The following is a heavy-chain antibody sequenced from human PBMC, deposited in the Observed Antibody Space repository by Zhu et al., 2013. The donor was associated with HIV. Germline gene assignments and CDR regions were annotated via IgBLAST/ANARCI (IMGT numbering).Heavy chain of an antibody. Sequence: VQLQESGPGLVEPSETLSLTCNVAGYSISSGHYWGWIRQPPGKGLEWIGSVYRTGSTYYNPSLERRVTISVDTTKNQFSLKLSSVTAADTAVYYCARDSAVTSGGAGDFDCWGQGTLVTVSS. CDR3: ARDSAVTSGGAGDFDC. CDR1: GYSISSGHY. D-gene: IGHD4-17*01. J-gene: IGHJ4*02. V-gene: IGHV4-38-2*02. CDR2: VYRTGST.